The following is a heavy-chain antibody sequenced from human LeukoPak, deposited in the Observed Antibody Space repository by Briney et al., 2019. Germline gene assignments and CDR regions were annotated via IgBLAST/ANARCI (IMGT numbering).Heavy chain of an antibody. V-gene: IGHV1-2*02. D-gene: IGHD4-17*01. CDR3: ARVDYGDYVADY. Sequence: ASVKVSCKASGYTFTGYYMHWVRQAPGQGLEWMGWINPNSGGTNYAQKFQGRVTMTRDTSISTAYMELSRLRSDGTAVYYCARVDYGDYVADYWGQGTLVTVSS. J-gene: IGHJ4*02. CDR1: GYTFTGYY. CDR2: INPNSGGT.